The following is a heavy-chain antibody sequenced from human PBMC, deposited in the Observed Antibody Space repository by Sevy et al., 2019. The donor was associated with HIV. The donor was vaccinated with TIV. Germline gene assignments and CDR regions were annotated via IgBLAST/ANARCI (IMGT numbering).Heavy chain of an antibody. J-gene: IGHJ4*02. D-gene: IGHD6-19*01. Sequence: SETLSLTCTVSGGSISSYYWSWIRQPPGKGLEWIGYIYYSGSTNYNPSLKTRVTISGDTSKNQFSLKLSSVTAADTAVYYCARGGSSGWEGGSFDYWGQGTLVTVSS. CDR2: IYYSGST. CDR3: ARGGSSGWEGGSFDY. CDR1: GGSISSYY. V-gene: IGHV4-59*01.